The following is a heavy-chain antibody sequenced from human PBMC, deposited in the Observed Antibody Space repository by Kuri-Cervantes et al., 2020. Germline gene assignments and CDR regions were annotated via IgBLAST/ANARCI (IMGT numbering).Heavy chain of an antibody. J-gene: IGHJ3*02. CDR1: GDPFTSYG. D-gene: IGHD4-17*01. CDR2: NSAYNGNT. Sequence: ASVKVSCKASGDPFTSYGIRWVRKAPGEGLEWMGWNSAYNGNTNYAQKLQGRVTMTTDTSTSTAYMELRSLRAEDTAVYYCARSSGYGDYDSAFDIWGQGTMVTVSS. CDR3: ARSSGYGDYDSAFDI. V-gene: IGHV1-18*01.